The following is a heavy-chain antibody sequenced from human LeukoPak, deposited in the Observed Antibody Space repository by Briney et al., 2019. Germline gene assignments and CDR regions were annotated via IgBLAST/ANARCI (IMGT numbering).Heavy chain of an antibody. J-gene: IGHJ4*02. CDR3: ATASGRAVAGNYYFDY. V-gene: IGHV1-24*01. CDR1: GYTLTELS. CDR2: FDPEDGET. D-gene: IGHD6-19*01. Sequence: ASVKVSCKVSGYTLTELSMHWVRQAPGKGLEWMGGFDPEDGETIYAQKFQGRVTVTEDTSTDTAYMELSSLRSEDTAVYYCATASGRAVAGNYYFDYWGQGTLVTVSS.